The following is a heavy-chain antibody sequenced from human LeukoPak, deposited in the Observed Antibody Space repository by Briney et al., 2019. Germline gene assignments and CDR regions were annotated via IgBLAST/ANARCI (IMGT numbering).Heavy chain of an antibody. V-gene: IGHV3-74*01. D-gene: IGHD5/OR15-5a*01. CDR1: GFTFSSYW. J-gene: IGHJ2*01. Sequence: GGSLRLTCAASGFTFSSYWMHWVRQPSGKGLVWVSRITSDGSGLGYADSVTGRFSTSSDNSTNTLYLQINSLSADDTAVQCCAKGGGSSVSTDWYFDLWGRGTLVTVSS. CDR3: AKGGGSSVSTDWYFDL. CDR2: ITSDGSGL.